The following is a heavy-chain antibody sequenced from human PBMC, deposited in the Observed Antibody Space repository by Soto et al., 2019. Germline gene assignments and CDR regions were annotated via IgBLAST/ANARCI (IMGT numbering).Heavy chain of an antibody. CDR2: IYSDGTT. D-gene: IGHD6-6*01. Sequence: QPVGSLRLSCAASGFTVSSNYMNWVRQAPGKGLEWLSIIYSDGTTYYADSVKGRFTISRDNFKNTLYLQMNNLRAEDTAVYYCAILSNWGQGTLVTVSS. V-gene: IGHV3-53*01. CDR1: GFTVSSNY. J-gene: IGHJ4*02. CDR3: AILSN.